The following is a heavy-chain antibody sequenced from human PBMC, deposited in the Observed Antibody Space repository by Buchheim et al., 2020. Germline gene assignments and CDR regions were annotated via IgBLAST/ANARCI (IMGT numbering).Heavy chain of an antibody. Sequence: EVQLVESGGGLVKPGGSLRLSCAASGFTFNNYNMNWVRQAPGKGLEWVSSICSSMSSIYYADSVKGRFSISRDNANKSIFLQMNSLRAEDTAVYYCAREYSSSSGRTFDIWGQGS. CDR2: ICSSMSSI. V-gene: IGHV3-21*01. J-gene: IGHJ3*02. D-gene: IGHD6-6*01. CDR1: GFTFNNYN. CDR3: AREYSSSSGRTFDI.